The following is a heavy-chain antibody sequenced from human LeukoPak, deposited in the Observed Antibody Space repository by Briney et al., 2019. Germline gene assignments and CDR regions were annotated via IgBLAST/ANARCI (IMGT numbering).Heavy chain of an antibody. Sequence: ASVKVSCKSSGYTFTAHYMHWVRQAPGQGLEWMGWINPNTGGTISAQKFQGRVTMTRDTSISTAYMEVSRLRSDDTAVYYCATDQRYIAVAGYDAFEIWGQGTMVTVSS. CDR2: INPNTGGT. D-gene: IGHD6-19*01. V-gene: IGHV1-2*02. J-gene: IGHJ3*02. CDR1: GYTFTAHY. CDR3: ATDQRYIAVAGYDAFEI.